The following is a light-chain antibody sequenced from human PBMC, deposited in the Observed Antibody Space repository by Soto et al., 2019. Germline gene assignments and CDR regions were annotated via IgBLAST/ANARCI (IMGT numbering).Light chain of an antibody. CDR2: GAS. J-gene: IGKJ1*01. CDR1: QGISSNN. CDR3: QQYGVSPL. V-gene: IGKV3-20*01. Sequence: EIVLTQSPGTLSLSPGERATLSCRASQGISSNNLAWYQQKTGQAPRLLIYGASSRATGIPDRFSGSGSGTDFTLTISRLEPEDSAVYYCQQYGVSPLFVQGTKVEIK.